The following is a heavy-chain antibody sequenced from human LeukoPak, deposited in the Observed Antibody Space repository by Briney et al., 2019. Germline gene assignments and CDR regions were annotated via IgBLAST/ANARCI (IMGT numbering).Heavy chain of an antibody. CDR1: GGSLSSGGYS. V-gene: IGHV4-30-2*01. Sequence: SETLSLTCAVSGGSLSSGGYSWSWLRLPSVRGVEWVGYIYHSGSTYYNPSLKSRVTISVDRSKNQFSLKLSSVTAADTAVYYCARDGGYSSSWYFFDYWGQGTLVTVSS. D-gene: IGHD6-13*01. CDR3: ARDGGYSSSWYFFDY. CDR2: IYHSGST. J-gene: IGHJ4*02.